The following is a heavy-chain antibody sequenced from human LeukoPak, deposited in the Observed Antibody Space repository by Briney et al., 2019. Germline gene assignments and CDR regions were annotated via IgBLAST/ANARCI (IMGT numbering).Heavy chain of an antibody. CDR1: GFTFNDYA. D-gene: IGHD3-10*01. J-gene: IGHJ4*02. CDR2: ISWNSGSI. Sequence: QSGGSLRLSCAASGFTFNDYAMHWVRQAPGKGLEWVSGISWNSGSIGYADSVKGRFTISRDNAKNSLYLQMNSLRVEDMALYFCTRDISPTMVAIDYWGQGTLVTVSS. V-gene: IGHV3-9*03. CDR3: TRDISPTMVAIDY.